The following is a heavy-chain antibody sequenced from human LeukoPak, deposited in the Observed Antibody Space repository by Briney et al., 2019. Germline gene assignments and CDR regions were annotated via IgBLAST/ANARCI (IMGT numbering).Heavy chain of an antibody. Sequence: ASVKVSCKASGYTFTRYYMHWVRQAPGQGLEWMGWINPNSGGTNYAQKFQGRVTMTRDTSISTAYMELSRLRSDDTAVYYCARVLLWFGELRPSSYYYYYYGMDVWGQGTTVTVSS. V-gene: IGHV1-2*02. D-gene: IGHD3-10*01. J-gene: IGHJ6*02. CDR2: INPNSGGT. CDR3: ARVLLWFGELRPSSYYYYYYGMDV. CDR1: GYTFTRYY.